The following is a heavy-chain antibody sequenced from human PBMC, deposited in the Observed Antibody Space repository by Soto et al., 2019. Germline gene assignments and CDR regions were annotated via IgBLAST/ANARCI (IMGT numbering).Heavy chain of an antibody. V-gene: IGHV3-30-3*01. CDR1: GFTFSSYA. D-gene: IGHD2-21*01. CDR3: ARDQGDGYPYYFDY. J-gene: IGHJ4*02. CDR2: ISYDGSNK. Sequence: PGGSLRLSCAASGFTFSSYAMHWVRQAPGKGLEWVAVISYDGSNKYYADSVKGRFTISRDNSKNTLYLQMNSLRAEDTAVYYCARDQGDGYPYYFDYWGQGTLVTVSS.